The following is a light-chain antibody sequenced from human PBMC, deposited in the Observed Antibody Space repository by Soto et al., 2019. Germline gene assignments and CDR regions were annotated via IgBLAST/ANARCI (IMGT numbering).Light chain of an antibody. J-gene: IGKJ2*01. CDR3: QQYNNWPLYT. CDR1: QSVSSN. Sequence: EIVMTQSPATLSVSPGERATLSCRASQSVSSNLAWYRQKPGQAPRLLIYGASTRAIGIPVRFSGSGSGTEFTLTISSLQSEDFAVYYCQQYNNWPLYTFGQGTKLEIK. CDR2: GAS. V-gene: IGKV3-15*01.